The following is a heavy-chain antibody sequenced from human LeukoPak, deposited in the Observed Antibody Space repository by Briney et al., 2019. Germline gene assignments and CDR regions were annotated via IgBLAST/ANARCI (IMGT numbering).Heavy chain of an antibody. CDR2: IYTSGST. CDR3: ARQPPQYYGMDV. CDR1: GGSFSNYY. J-gene: IGHJ6*02. Sequence: SGTLSLTCTVSGGSFSNYYWSWIRQPARKGLEWIGRIYTSGSTNYNPSVKSRVTMSVDTSNNQFSLKLTSVTAADTAVYYCARQPPQYYGMDVWGQGTTVTVSS. V-gene: IGHV4-4*07. D-gene: IGHD1-14*01.